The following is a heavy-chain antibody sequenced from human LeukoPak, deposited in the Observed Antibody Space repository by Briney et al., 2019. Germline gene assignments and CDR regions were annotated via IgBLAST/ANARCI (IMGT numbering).Heavy chain of an antibody. Sequence: PGGSLRLSCTASGFTFSNYAMSWVRQAPGKGLEWVSGISASGGRTYYADSVKGRFTISRDNSKNTLYLQINSLRAEDTAVYYCARPRGSYWYFDLWGRGTLVTVSS. D-gene: IGHD2-15*01. V-gene: IGHV3-23*01. CDR1: GFTFSNYA. J-gene: IGHJ2*01. CDR3: ARPRGSYWYFDL. CDR2: ISASGGRT.